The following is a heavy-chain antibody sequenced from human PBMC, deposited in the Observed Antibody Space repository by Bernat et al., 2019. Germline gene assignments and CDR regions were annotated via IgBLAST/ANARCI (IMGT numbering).Heavy chain of an antibody. CDR2: IYYSGST. Sequence: QLQLQESGPGLVKPSETLSLTCTVSGGSISSSSYYWGWIRQPPGKGLEWIGSIYYSGSTYYNPSLKSRVTISIDTSKNQFSLKLSSVTAADTAVYYCASPGREERAPMDVWGQGTTVTVSS. CDR1: GGSISSSSYY. V-gene: IGHV4-39*01. CDR3: ASPGREERAPMDV. J-gene: IGHJ6*02.